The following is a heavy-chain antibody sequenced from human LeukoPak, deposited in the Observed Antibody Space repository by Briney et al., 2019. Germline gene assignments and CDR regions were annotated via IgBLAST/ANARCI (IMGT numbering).Heavy chain of an antibody. V-gene: IGHV3-15*01. CDR1: EFAFSNAW. D-gene: IGHD3-10*01. J-gene: IGHJ6*03. Sequence: GGSLRLSCAASEFAFSNAWMSWVRQAPGKWLEWVGRIKSKTDGGTTDYAAPVKGRFTVSRDDSKNTLYLQMNSLKTEDTAVYYCTTDRGDYGSGSYEIYYFYMDVWGEGTTVTVSS. CDR3: TTDRGDYGSGSYEIYYFYMDV. CDR2: IKSKTDGGTT.